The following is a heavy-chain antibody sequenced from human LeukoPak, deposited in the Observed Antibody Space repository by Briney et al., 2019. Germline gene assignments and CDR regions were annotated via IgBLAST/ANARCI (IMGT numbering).Heavy chain of an antibody. Sequence: SETLSLTCTVSGGSISSYYWSWIRQPAGKGLEWIGSIYYSGSTYYNPSLKSRVTISVDTSKNQFSLKLSSVTAADTAVYYCARLTVPLPHDAFDIWGQGTMVTVSS. J-gene: IGHJ3*02. V-gene: IGHV4-59*08. CDR2: IYYSGST. CDR3: ARLTVPLPHDAFDI. CDR1: GGSISSYY. D-gene: IGHD4-17*01.